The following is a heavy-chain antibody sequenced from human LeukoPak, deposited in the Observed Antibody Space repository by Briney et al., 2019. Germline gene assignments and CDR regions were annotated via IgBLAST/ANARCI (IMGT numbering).Heavy chain of an antibody. CDR2: IYHSGST. D-gene: IGHD3-10*01. J-gene: IGHJ5*02. CDR1: GASMRTYY. V-gene: IGHV4-59*08. CDR3: ARTNYYGSGSYYPDL. Sequence: SETLSLTCTVSGASMRTYYWSWIRQPPGKGPEWIGFIYHSGSTDYNPSLKGRGTISVDTSKNQFSLKLSSVTAADTAVYYCARTNYYGSGSYYPDLWGQGTLVTVSS.